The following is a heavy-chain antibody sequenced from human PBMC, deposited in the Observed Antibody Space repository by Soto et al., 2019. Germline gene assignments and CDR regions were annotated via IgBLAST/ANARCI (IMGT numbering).Heavy chain of an antibody. CDR2: IYYSGST. J-gene: IGHJ4*02. D-gene: IGHD4-17*01. CDR1: GGSINSGGYY. CDR3: ARFVGGYSDYA. V-gene: IGHV4-31*03. Sequence: QVQLQESGPGLVKSSQTLSLTCTVSGGSINSGGYYWNWIRQHPGKGLEWIGYIYYSGSTYYNPSLTSRVTISIDTSKNHFFLKLSSVTAADTAVYYCARFVGGYSDYAWGQGTLVTVSS.